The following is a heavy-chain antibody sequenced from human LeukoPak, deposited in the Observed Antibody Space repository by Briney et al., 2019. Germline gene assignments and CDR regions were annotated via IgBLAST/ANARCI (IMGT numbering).Heavy chain of an antibody. Sequence: SETLSLTCSVSGGSIINYYWSWIRQPPGKGLEWIGHIFYSGSTNYNPSLKSRVTISLVMSKNQISLKLSSVTTADTAMYYCARTDDAFHIWGHGTTVTVSS. CDR3: ARTDDAFHI. CDR2: IFYSGST. J-gene: IGHJ3*02. D-gene: IGHD2-21*02. V-gene: IGHV4-59*01. CDR1: GGSIINYY.